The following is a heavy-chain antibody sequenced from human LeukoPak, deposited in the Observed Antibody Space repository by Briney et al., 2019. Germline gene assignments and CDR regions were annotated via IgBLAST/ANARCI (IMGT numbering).Heavy chain of an antibody. CDR2: IYYSGST. V-gene: IGHV4-39*01. CDR3: ARQMDPWAPFDP. Sequence: SETLSLTCTVSGGSLSSSNYYWRWIRQPPGKGLEGLGSIYYSGSTYYNPSLKSRVTISVDTSKNQFSLKLSSVTAADTAVYYCARQMDPWAPFDPRGQGTLVTVSS. CDR1: GGSLSSSNYY. J-gene: IGHJ5*02. D-gene: IGHD2-8*01.